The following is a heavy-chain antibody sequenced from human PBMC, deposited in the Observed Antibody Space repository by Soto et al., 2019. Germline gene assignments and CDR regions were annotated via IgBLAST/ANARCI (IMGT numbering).Heavy chain of an antibody. CDR3: ARGLWDIVVVVADSTNWFDP. J-gene: IGHJ5*02. CDR2: IYHSGST. CDR1: GGSISSSNW. V-gene: IGHV4-4*02. D-gene: IGHD2-15*01. Sequence: SETLSLTCAVSGGSISSSNWWSWVRQPPGKGLEWIGEIYHSGSTNYNPSLKSRVNISVDKSKNQFSLKLSSVTAADTAVYYYARGLWDIVVVVADSTNWFDPWGQGTLVTVSS.